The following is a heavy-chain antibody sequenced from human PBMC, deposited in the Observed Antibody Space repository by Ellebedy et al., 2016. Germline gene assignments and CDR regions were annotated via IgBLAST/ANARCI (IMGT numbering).Heavy chain of an antibody. Sequence: GESLKISXAASGFTFDDYTMHWVRQAPGKGLEWVSGINWNGGSTGYADSVKGRFTISRDNSKNTLYLQMNSLRAEDTAVYYCAKDLDYYDSSGYYYGGFDYWGQGTLVTVSS. CDR1: GFTFDDYT. V-gene: IGHV3-20*04. CDR2: INWNGGST. CDR3: AKDLDYYDSSGYYYGGFDY. J-gene: IGHJ4*02. D-gene: IGHD3-22*01.